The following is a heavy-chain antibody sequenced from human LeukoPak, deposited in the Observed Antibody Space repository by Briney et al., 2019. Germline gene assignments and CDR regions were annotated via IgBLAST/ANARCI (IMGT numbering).Heavy chain of an antibody. CDR2: IWYDGSNK. CDR1: GFTFSSYA. CDR3: ARGGGYGDY. Sequence: PGRSLRLSCAASGFTFSSYAMHWVRQAPGKGLEWVAVIWYDGSNKYYADSVKGRFTISRDNSKNTLYLQMNSLGAEDTAVYYCARGGGYGDYWGQGTLVTVSS. V-gene: IGHV3-33*08. J-gene: IGHJ4*02. D-gene: IGHD5-12*01.